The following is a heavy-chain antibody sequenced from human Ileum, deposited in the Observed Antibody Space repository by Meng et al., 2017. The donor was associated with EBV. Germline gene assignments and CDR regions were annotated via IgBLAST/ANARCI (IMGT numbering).Heavy chain of an antibody. CDR2: ICYTDYT. D-gene: IGHD4-17*01. J-gene: IGHJ4*02. CDR1: GGSISSSNYC. CDR3: AMGPDYAKTGY. V-gene: IGHV4-39*01. Sequence: QLLLQESGPGLVKPSETLSLTCSVPGGSISSSNYCWGWIRQPPGKGLEWIQSICYTDYTYYNPSLKSRVTISADKSKNQFSLRLNSLTAADTAVYYCAMGPDYAKTGYWGQGTLVTVSS.